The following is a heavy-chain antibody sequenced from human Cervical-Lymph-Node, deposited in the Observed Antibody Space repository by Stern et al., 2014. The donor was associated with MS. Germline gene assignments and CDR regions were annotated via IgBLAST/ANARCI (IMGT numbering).Heavy chain of an antibody. Sequence: LQLQESGPGLVKPSETLSLTCTVSGGSVNNDGDYWSWSRQPQGKGLEWIGYFYKGGRTNYSPTGKSRVTISVAMSKNQFSMKLTSVIAAGTGMYFWARDRQRAGSEIRGIDVWGQGTTVTVSS. D-gene: IGHD3-10*01. CDR1: GGSVNNDGDY. J-gene: IGHJ6*02. CDR2: FYKGGRT. CDR3: ARDRQRAGSEIRGIDV. V-gene: IGHV4-61*08.